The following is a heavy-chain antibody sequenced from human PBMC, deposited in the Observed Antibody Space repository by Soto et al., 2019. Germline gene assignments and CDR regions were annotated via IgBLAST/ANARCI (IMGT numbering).Heavy chain of an antibody. J-gene: IGHJ4*02. CDR2: IKQDGSEK. Sequence: PGGSLRLSCAASGFTFSNYAMSWVRQAPGKGLEWVANIKQDGSEKYYVDSVKGRFTISRDNAKNSLYLQMNSLRAEDTAVYYCAREHSSGWYYFDYWGQGTLVTVSS. D-gene: IGHD6-19*01. V-gene: IGHV3-7*01. CDR1: GFTFSNYA. CDR3: AREHSSGWYYFDY.